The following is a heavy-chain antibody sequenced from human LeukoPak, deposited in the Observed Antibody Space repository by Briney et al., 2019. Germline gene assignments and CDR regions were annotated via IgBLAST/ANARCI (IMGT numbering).Heavy chain of an antibody. CDR2: ISSSSSYI. J-gene: IGHJ4*02. Sequence: PGGSLRLSCAASGFTFSSYSMNWVRQAPGKGLEWVSSISSSSSYIYYADSVKGRFTISRDNAKNSLYLQMNSLTAEDTAVYYCAKAQQLWYHFDYWGQGTLVTVSS. D-gene: IGHD5-18*01. CDR1: GFTFSSYS. CDR3: AKAQQLWYHFDY. V-gene: IGHV3-21*01.